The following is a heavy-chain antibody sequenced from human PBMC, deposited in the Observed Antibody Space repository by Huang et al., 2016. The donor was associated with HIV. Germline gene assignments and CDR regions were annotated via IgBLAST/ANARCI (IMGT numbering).Heavy chain of an antibody. CDR1: GGTFSRYT. D-gene: IGHD3-10*01. CDR3: ARYGDGSVFYYFDF. Sequence: QVQLVQSGAEVKKPGSSVRVSCKVSGGTFSRYTIGWVRQAPGEGLEWMGGILPAFGGTNDAEKFEDRVTITADESTNTAYMELTRLRSDDTALYYCARYGDGSVFYYFDFWGQGTLVTVSS. CDR2: ILPAFGGT. J-gene: IGHJ4*02. V-gene: IGHV1-69*12.